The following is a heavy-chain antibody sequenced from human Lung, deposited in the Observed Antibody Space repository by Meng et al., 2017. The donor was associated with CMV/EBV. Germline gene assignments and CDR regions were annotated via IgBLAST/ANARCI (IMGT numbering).Heavy chain of an antibody. CDR1: GGSISSSSYY. Sequence: SXTXSLXCTVSGGSISSSSYYGGWIRQPPGKGLEWIGSIYYSGSTYYNPSLKSRVTISVDTSKNQFSLKLSSVTAADTAVYYCARSSSSELTPVDAWAQGNXVTVSS. CDR3: ARSSSSELTPVDA. V-gene: IGHV4-39*01. J-gene: IGHJ5*02. D-gene: IGHD6-19*01. CDR2: IYYSGST.